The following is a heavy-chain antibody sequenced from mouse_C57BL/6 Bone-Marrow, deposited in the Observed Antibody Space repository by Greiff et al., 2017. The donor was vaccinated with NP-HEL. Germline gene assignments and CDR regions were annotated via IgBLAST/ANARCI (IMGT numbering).Heavy chain of an antibody. J-gene: IGHJ3*01. CDR2: IHPSDSDT. Sequence: QVQLQQPGAELVKPGASVKVSCKASGYTFTSYWMHWVKQRPGQGLEWIGRIHPSDSDTNYNQMFKGKATLTVDKSSSTADMQLSSLTSEDAAVYYCAIDHGKGGFAYWGQGTLVTVSA. V-gene: IGHV1-74*01. CDR3: AIDHGKGGFAY. D-gene: IGHD2-1*01. CDR1: GYTFTSYW.